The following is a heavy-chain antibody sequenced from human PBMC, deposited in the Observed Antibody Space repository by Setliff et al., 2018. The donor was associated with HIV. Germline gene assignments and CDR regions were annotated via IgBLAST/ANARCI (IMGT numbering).Heavy chain of an antibody. V-gene: IGHV3-74*01. D-gene: IGHD6-6*01. CDR3: AMFSSSSG. Sequence: GGSLRLSCVASGFTFSSYAMSWVRQAPGKGLEWVSGINNDTTTTTYADSVKGRFSISRDNAKNTLYLQMNGLRGEDTAVYYCAMFSSSSGWGQGTQVTVSS. CDR2: INNDTTTT. CDR1: GFTFSSYA. J-gene: IGHJ4*02.